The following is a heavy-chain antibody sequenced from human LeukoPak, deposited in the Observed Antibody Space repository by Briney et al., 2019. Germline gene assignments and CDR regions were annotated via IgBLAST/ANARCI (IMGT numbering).Heavy chain of an antibody. D-gene: IGHD1-1*01. CDR3: AREGTQRALDY. J-gene: IGHJ4*02. CDR1: GFTFSSYD. Sequence: GGSLRLSCAASGFTFSSYDMHWVRQATGKGLEWVSAIGTAGDTYYPGSVKGRFTISRKNAKNSLYLQMNSLRAGDTAVYYCAREGTQRALDYWGQGTLVTVSS. CDR2: IGTAGDT. V-gene: IGHV3-13*01.